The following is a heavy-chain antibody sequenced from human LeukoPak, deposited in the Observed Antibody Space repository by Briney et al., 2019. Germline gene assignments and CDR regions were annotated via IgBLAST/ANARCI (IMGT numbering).Heavy chain of an antibody. Sequence: GGSLRLSCAASGFTCSNYAMTWVRQAPGKGLEWVSVISGGGGSTYYADSVKGRFSISRDNSKNTLYLQMNSLRDEDTAVYYCAKGQGYNYGDSIDYWGQGTLVTVSS. J-gene: IGHJ4*02. CDR2: ISGGGGST. V-gene: IGHV3-23*01. D-gene: IGHD5-18*01. CDR3: AKGQGYNYGDSIDY. CDR1: GFTCSNYA.